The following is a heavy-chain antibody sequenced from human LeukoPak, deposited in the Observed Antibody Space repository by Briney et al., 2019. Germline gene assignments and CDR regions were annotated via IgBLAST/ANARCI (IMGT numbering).Heavy chain of an antibody. V-gene: IGHV4-4*07. CDR3: GRASPRYGGFDY. CDR2: IYSSGST. J-gene: IGHJ4*02. D-gene: IGHD4-23*01. CDR1: GGSISNYY. Sequence: PSETLSLTCTVSGGSISNYYWSWIRQPAGIGLEWIGRIYSSGSTNYNPSLKSRVTMSVDTSKNQFSLKLSSVAAADTAVYYCGRASPRYGGFDYWGQGTLVTVSS.